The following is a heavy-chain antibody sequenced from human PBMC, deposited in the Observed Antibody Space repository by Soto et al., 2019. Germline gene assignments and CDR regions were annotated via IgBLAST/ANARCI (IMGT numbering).Heavy chain of an antibody. J-gene: IGHJ6*01. CDR3: ARPPPPKSPHTFGGYYSYYYYGMAV. CDR1: GGTFSSYA. CDR2: IIPIFGTA. Sequence: GASVKVSCKASGGTFSSYAISWAQQAPGQGLEWMGGIIPIFGTANYAQKFQGRVTITADESTSTAHMELSSLRSEDTAVYYCARPPPPKSPHTFGGYYSYYYYGMAVWGQGTTVTVSX. D-gene: IGHD3-22*01. V-gene: IGHV1-69*13.